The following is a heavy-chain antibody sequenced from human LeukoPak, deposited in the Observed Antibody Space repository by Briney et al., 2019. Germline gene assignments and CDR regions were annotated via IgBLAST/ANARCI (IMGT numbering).Heavy chain of an antibody. CDR3: ASPIVDGTMVRGVIIEYFQH. CDR1: GGSISSSSYY. CDR2: IYYSGST. Sequence: SETLSLTCTVSGGSISSSSYYWGWIRQPPGKGLEWIGSIYYSGSTYYNPSLKSRVTISVDTSKNQFSLKLSSVTAADTAVYYCASPIVDGTMVRGVIIEYFQHWGQGTLVTVSS. J-gene: IGHJ1*01. V-gene: IGHV4-39*07. D-gene: IGHD3-10*01.